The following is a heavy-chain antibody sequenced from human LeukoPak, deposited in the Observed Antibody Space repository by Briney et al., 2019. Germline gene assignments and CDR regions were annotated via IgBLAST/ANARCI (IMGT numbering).Heavy chain of an antibody. J-gene: IGHJ4*02. CDR3: ARRGGSSSRRSPIDY. CDR2: IKQDGSQR. V-gene: IGHV3-7*01. Sequence: GGSLRLSCTASGFTFSDYWMTRVRQAPGKGPEWVANIKQDGSQRYYVDSVRGRITISRDNAKNSLFLQMNGLRAEDTAVYYCARRGGSSSRRSPIDYWGQGTLVTVSS. D-gene: IGHD6-6*01. CDR1: GFTFSDYW.